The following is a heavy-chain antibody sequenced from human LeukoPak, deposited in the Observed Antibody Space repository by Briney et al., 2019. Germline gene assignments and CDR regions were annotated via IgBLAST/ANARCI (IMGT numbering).Heavy chain of an antibody. CDR2: IYSTGST. Sequence: GGSLKLSCAASGFTVISNYMSWVRQPPGKGLEWVSVIYSTGSTYYAASVKGRFTISRDNSKSTLYLQMNSLRGEDTAVYYCARGSSSGFELDYWGQGTLVTVSS. CDR1: GFTVISNY. D-gene: IGHD6-19*01. CDR3: ARGSSSGFELDY. V-gene: IGHV3-53*01. J-gene: IGHJ4*02.